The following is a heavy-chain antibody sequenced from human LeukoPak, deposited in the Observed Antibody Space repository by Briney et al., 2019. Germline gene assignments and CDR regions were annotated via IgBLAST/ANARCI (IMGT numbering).Heavy chain of an antibody. V-gene: IGHV5-51*01. CDR2: IYPGDSDT. CDR3: ARHLKVDTAMVTYHYYGMDV. J-gene: IGHJ6*02. Sequence: GEALKISRKGPGYSFTSYWIGRVRQMPGKGLEWMGIIYPGDSDTRYSTSFQGQVTISADKYISTAYLQWSSLKASDTAMYYCARHLKVDTAMVTYHYYGMDVWGQGTTVTVSS. D-gene: IGHD5-18*01. CDR1: GYSFTSYW.